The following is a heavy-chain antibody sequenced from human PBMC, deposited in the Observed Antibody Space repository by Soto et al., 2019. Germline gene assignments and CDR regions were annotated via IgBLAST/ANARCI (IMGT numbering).Heavy chain of an antibody. CDR3: AKLPWADYGGIFDP. CDR2: IIPILGIA. D-gene: IGHD4-17*01. Sequence: GASVKVSCKASGGTFSGYTISWGRQAPGQGLEWMGRIIPILGIANYAQKFQGRVTITADKSTSTAYMELSSVTAADTAVYYCAKLPWADYGGIFDPWGQGTLVTVSS. V-gene: IGHV1-69*02. CDR1: GGTFSGYT. J-gene: IGHJ5*02.